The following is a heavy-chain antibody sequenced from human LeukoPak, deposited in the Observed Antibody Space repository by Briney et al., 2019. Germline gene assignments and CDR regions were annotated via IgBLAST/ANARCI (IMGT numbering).Heavy chain of an antibody. D-gene: IGHD3-16*02. Sequence: PGGSLRLSCAASGFTFSDYGMNWVRQAPGKGLEWVALISYDGSNKYFAESVKGRFTISRDNSKNTLYLQMDSLRPEDTAVYYFAKAFNRYPVDAFDVWGQGRMVSASS. CDR2: ISYDGSNK. CDR3: AKAFNRYPVDAFDV. V-gene: IGHV3-30*18. J-gene: IGHJ3*01. CDR1: GFTFSDYG.